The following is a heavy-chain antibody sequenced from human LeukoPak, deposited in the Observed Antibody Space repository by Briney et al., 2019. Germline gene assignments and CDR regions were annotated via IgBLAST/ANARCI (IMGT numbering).Heavy chain of an antibody. CDR3: ARDYYDNGYFDY. J-gene: IGHJ4*02. CDR2: ISAYNGNT. CDR1: GYTFTSYG. Sequence: ASVTVSCKASGYTFTSYGISWVRQAPGQGLEWMGWISAYNGNTNYAQKLQGRVTMTTDTSTSTAYMELRSLRSDDTAVYYCARDYYDNGYFDYWGQGTLVTVSS. V-gene: IGHV1-18*01. D-gene: IGHD3-22*01.